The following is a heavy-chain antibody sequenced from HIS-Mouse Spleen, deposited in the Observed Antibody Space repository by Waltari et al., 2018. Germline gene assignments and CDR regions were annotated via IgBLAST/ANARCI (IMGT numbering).Heavy chain of an antibody. D-gene: IGHD1-1*01. Sequence: QVQLQESGPGLVKPSETLSLTCTVSGGSVSSGSYDWSRIRQPPGKGLERIGYIDYSGNTTDNPSLKSRVTISVDTSKSQFSLKLSSVTAADTAVYYCARLNWNDVWFDPWGQGTLVTVSS. CDR1: GGSVSSGSYD. CDR2: IDYSGNT. V-gene: IGHV4-61*01. CDR3: ARLNWNDVWFDP. J-gene: IGHJ5*02.